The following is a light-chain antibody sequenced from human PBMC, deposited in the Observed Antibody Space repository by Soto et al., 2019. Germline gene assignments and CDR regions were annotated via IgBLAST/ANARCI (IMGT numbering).Light chain of an antibody. CDR3: KQRSNGPQLP. V-gene: IGKV3-11*01. CDR2: DAS. CDR1: QSVSSY. Sequence: EIVLTQSPATLSLSPGERATLSCRASQSVSSYLAWYQQKPGQAPRLLIYDASNRATGIPARFSGSGSGTDCTLTITTLEPEDFAVYYCKQRSNGPQLPFGGGTKVEIK. J-gene: IGKJ4*01.